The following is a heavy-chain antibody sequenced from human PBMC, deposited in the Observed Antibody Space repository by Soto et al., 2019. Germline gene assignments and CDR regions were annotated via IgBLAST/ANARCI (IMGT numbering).Heavy chain of an antibody. D-gene: IGHD3-3*01. CDR2: IYPGDSDT. V-gene: IGHV5-51*01. CDR1: GYSFTSYW. J-gene: IGHJ6*02. CDR3: ARLNNDFWSGLPGYYGMDV. Sequence: VESLKISCKGSGYSFTSYWIGWVRQMPGKGLEWMGIIYPGDSDTRYSPSFQGQVTISADKSISTAYLQWSSLKASDTAMYYCARLNNDFWSGLPGYYGMDVWGQGTTVTVSS.